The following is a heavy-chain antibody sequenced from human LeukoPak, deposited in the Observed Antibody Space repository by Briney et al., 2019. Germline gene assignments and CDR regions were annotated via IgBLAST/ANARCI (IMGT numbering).Heavy chain of an antibody. CDR2: IYYTGST. D-gene: IGHD6-19*01. CDR3: ARAWPVAGAGFLKDNWFDP. Sequence: PSETLSLTCTVSGGSISGSSYYWGWIRQPPGKGLEWIGTIYYTGSTSYNPSLKSRVTISVDTSKNQFSLELSSVTAADTAVYHCARAWPVAGAGFLKDNWFDPWGQGTLVTVSA. V-gene: IGHV4-39*01. J-gene: IGHJ5*02. CDR1: GGSISGSSYY.